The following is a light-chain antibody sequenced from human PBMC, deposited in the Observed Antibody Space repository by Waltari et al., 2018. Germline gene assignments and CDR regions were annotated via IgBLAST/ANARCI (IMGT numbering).Light chain of an antibody. V-gene: IGKV3-20*01. Sequence: EIVLTQSPGTLSLSPGERATLSCSASPSVSSSYLAWYQQKPGQAPRLRSYGASSVATGIPDRFSGSGSGTDFTLTISRLEPEYCAVDYGQQYGSSPITFGQGTRLEIK. CDR3: QQYGSSPIT. J-gene: IGKJ5*01. CDR1: PSVSSSY. CDR2: GAS.